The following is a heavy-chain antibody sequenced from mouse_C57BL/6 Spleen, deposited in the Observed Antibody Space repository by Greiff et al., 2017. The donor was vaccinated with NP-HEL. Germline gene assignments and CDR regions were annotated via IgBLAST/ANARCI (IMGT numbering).Heavy chain of an antibody. CDR3: ARHDGYYDV. V-gene: IGHV1-82*01. J-gene: IGHJ1*03. CDR1: GYAFSSSW. CDR2: IYPGDGDT. D-gene: IGHD2-3*01. Sequence: VQLQQSGPELVKPGASVKISCKASGYAFSSSWMNWVKQRPGKGLEWIGRIYPGDGDTNYNGKFKGKATLTADKSSSTAYMQLSSLTSEDSAVYFCARHDGYYDVWGTGTTVTVSS.